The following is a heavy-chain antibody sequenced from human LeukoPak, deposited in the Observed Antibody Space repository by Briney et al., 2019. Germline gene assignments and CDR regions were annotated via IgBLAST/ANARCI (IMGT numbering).Heavy chain of an antibody. J-gene: IGHJ4*02. CDR3: ARHVAATPPNY. V-gene: IGHV4-39*01. CDR2: INYSGTT. CDR1: GGSISSSSYS. Sequence: SETLSLTCAVYGGSISSSSYSWGWLRQPPGKGLEWIGSINYSGTTYYSPSLKSRVTISVDTSKNQFSLRLSSVTAADTAVYYCARHVAATPPNYWGQGTLVTVSS. D-gene: IGHD2-2*01.